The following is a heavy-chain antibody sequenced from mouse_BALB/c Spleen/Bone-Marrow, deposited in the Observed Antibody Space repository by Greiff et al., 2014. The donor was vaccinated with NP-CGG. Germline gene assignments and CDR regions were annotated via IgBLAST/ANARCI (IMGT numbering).Heavy chain of an antibody. J-gene: IGHJ3*01. Sequence: VQLQQSGPGLVAPSQSLSITCTVSEFSLTSYGVHWVRQPPGKGLEWLGVIWAGGSTNYNSALMSRLSISKDNSKSQVFLKMNSLQTDDTAVYYCARGGSSRAWFAYWGQGTLVTVSA. V-gene: IGHV2-9*02. D-gene: IGHD1-1*01. CDR2: IWAGGST. CDR1: EFSLTSYG. CDR3: ARGGSSRAWFAY.